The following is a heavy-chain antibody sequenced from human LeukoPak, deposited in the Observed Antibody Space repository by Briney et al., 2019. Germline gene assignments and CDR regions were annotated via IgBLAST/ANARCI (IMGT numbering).Heavy chain of an antibody. J-gene: IGHJ4*02. Sequence: ETLSLTCTVSGGSISSSSYYWGWIRQPPGKGLEWLSGVSPPGGGTYYADSVKGRFTISRDDPKNTLSLQMNSLRVEDTAVYHCARDLAWGAFDYWGQGTLVTVSS. CDR1: GGSISSSSYY. V-gene: IGHV3-23*01. CDR3: ARDLAWGAFDY. CDR2: VSPPGGGT. D-gene: IGHD7-27*01.